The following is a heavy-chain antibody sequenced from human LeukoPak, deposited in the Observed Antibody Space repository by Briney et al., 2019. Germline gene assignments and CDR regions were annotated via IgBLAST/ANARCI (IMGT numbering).Heavy chain of an antibody. CDR2: ISYDGSNK. D-gene: IGHD2-2*01. J-gene: IGHJ4*02. CDR3: AKGSRIVVVPAEGY. CDR1: GFTFSSYG. V-gene: IGHV3-30*18. Sequence: GGSLRLSCAASGFTFSSYGMHWVRQAPGKGLEWVAVISYDGSNKYYADSVKGRFTISRDNSKNTLYLQMNSLRAEDTAAYYCAKGSRIVVVPAEGYWGQGTLVTVSS.